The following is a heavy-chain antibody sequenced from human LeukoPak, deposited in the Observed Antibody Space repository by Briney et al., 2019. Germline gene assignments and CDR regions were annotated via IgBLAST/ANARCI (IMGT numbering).Heavy chain of an antibody. CDR1: GFTFSNHA. J-gene: IGHJ4*02. D-gene: IGHD6-19*01. CDR2: ISGSGAST. V-gene: IGHV3-23*01. CDR3: ARTVAGDN. Sequence: GSLRLSCAASGFTFSNHAMNWVRQAPGKGLEWVSAISGSGASTYFADSVRGWFTISRDNSKNTLYLQMNSLRAEDTAIYYCARTVAGDNWGQGTLVTVSS.